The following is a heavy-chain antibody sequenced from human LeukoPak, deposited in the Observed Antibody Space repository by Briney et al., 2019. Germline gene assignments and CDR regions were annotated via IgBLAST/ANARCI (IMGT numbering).Heavy chain of an antibody. J-gene: IGHJ4*02. V-gene: IGHV4-59*13. CDR3: AREWSAFDY. Sequence: PSETLSLTCIVSGGSISSYFWSWIRQPPGKGLEWIGYIHYSGSTNYNPSLKSRVTISVDTSKNQLSLRVRSVIAADTAVYYCAREWSAFDYWGQGTLVTVSS. CDR1: GGSISSYF. D-gene: IGHD2-15*01. CDR2: IHYSGST.